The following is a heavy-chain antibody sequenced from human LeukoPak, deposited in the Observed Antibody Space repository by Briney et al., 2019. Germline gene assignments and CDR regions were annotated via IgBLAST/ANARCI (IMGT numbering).Heavy chain of an antibody. CDR2: IYYSGST. J-gene: IGHJ6*02. CDR3: ARGWSGTGISETDYYYYGMDV. V-gene: IGHV4-59*01. CDR1: GGSISSSY. Sequence: PSETLSLTCTVSGGSISSSYWSWIRQPPGKGLEWIGYIYYSGSTDYNPSLKSRVTISVDTSKNQFSLKLSSVTAADTAVYYCARGWSGTGISETDYYYYGMDVWGQGTTVTVSS. D-gene: IGHD6-13*01.